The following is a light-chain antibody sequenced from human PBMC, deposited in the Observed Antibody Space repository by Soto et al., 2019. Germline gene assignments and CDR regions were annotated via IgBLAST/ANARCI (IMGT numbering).Light chain of an antibody. J-gene: IGLJ3*02. CDR2: GDN. V-gene: IGLV1-44*01. CDR1: NSNIGSKT. CDR3: AAWDDSLNGRV. Sequence: QSVLTQPPSASGTPGQRVTISCSGSNSNIGSKTVTWYQQLPGTAPKLLVYGDNQRPSGVPDRFSGSKPGTSASLAISGLQSEDEADYYCAAWDDSLNGRVFGGGTKLTVL.